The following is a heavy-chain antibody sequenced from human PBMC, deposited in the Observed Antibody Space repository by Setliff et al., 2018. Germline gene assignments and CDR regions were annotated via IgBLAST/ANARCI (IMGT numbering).Heavy chain of an antibody. CDR2: IKSKAEGGTT. J-gene: IGHJ3*02. D-gene: IGHD3-22*01. Sequence: GGSLRLSCTASGFTFNKHWMTWVRQAPGKGLEWVGRIKSKAEGGTTDYAAPVKDRFTISRDDSKNTLYLQMNSLKTEDTAVYYCTRDLGVAPMYSSGYYYVEGIAFDIWGQGTMVTVSS. V-gene: IGHV3-15*01. CDR3: TRDLGVAPMYSSGYYYVEGIAFDI. CDR1: GFTFNKHW.